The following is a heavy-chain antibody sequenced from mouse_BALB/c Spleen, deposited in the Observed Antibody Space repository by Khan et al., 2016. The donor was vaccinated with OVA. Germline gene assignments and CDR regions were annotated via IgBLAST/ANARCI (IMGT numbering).Heavy chain of an antibody. J-gene: IGHJ2*01. CDR1: GYSITSDYA. D-gene: IGHD1-1*01. V-gene: IGHV3-2*02. CDR2: ISYSGRT. Sequence: EVQLQESGPGLVKPSQSLSLTCTVTGYSITSDYAWNWNRQFPGNKLEWMGYISYSGRTSYNPSLKSRISITRDTSKHQFFLQLNSVTTEDTATYYCARSVTITTVVATDFDYWGQGTTLTVSA. CDR3: ARSVTITTVVATDFDY.